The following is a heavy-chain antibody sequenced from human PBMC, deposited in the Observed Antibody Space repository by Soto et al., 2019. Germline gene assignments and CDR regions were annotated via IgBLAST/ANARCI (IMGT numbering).Heavy chain of an antibody. CDR2: IYPGDSDT. CDR3: ERPVGFGDSWYYGMDV. Sequence: GESLKISCKGSGYSFTSYWIGWVRQMPGKGLEWMGIIYPGDSDTRYSPSFQGQVTISADKSISTAYLQWSSLKASDTAMYYCERPVGFGDSWYYGMDVWGQXTTVTVSS. CDR1: GYSFTSYW. V-gene: IGHV5-51*01. D-gene: IGHD3-10*01. J-gene: IGHJ6*02.